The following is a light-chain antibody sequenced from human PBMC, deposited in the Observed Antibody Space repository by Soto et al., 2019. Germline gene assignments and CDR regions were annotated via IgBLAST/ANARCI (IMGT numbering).Light chain of an antibody. CDR1: SGHSSYA. Sequence: QPVLTQSPSASASLGASVKLTCSLSSGHSSYAIAWHQQQPEKGPRYLMNLNSDGSHSKGDGIPDRFSGSSSGAERYLTISSLQSEDEADYSCQTWGTGFRVFGGGTKLTAL. V-gene: IGLV4-69*01. CDR2: LNSDGSH. J-gene: IGLJ3*02. CDR3: QTWGTGFRV.